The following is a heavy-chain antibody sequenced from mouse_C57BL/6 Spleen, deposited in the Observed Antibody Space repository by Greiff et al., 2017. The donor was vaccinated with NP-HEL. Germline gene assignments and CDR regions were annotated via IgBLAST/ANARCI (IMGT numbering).Heavy chain of an antibody. D-gene: IGHD1-1*01. J-gene: IGHJ3*01. Sequence: QVQLQQSGAELVMPGASVKLSCKASGYTFTSYWMHWVKQRPGQGLEWIGEIDPSDSYTNYNQKFKGKSTLTVDKSSSTAYMQLSSLTSEDSAVYYCARSPYGSTLFAYWGQGTLVTVSA. CDR3: ARSPYGSTLFAY. V-gene: IGHV1-69*01. CDR1: GYTFTSYW. CDR2: IDPSDSYT.